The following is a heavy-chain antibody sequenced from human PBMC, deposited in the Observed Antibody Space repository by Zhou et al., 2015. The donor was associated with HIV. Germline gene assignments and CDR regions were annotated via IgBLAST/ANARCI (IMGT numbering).Heavy chain of an antibody. CDR1: GGTFSSYT. J-gene: IGHJ6*02. CDR2: IIPILGIA. V-gene: IGHV1-69*08. D-gene: IGHD3-10*01. Sequence: QVQLVQSGAEVKKPGSSVKVSCKASGGTFSSYTISWVRQAPGQGLEWMGRIIPILGIANYAQKFQGRVTITADKSTSTAYMELSSLRSEDTAVYYCARESRSGSGSFRSTTWLPYYYGMDVWGQGTTVTVSS. CDR3: ARESRSGSGSFRSTTWLPYYYGMDV.